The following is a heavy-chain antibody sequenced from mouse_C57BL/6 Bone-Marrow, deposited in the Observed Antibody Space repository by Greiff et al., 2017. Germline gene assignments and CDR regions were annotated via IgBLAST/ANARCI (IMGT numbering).Heavy chain of an antibody. CDR2: IYPRSGNT. CDR1: GYTFTSYG. D-gene: IGHD3-2*02. CDR3: ASAQAFAY. Sequence: VHLVESGAELARPGASVKLSCKASGYTFTSYGISWVKQRPGQGLEWIGEIYPRSGNTYYNEKFKGKATLTADKSSSTAYMELRSLTSEDSAVYFCASAQAFAYWGQGTLVTVSA. J-gene: IGHJ3*01. V-gene: IGHV1-81*01.